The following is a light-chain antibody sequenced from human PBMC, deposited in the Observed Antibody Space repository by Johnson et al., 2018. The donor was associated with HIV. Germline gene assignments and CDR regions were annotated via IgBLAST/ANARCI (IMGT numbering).Light chain of an antibody. CDR1: SSNIGNNY. J-gene: IGLJ1*01. CDR3: GTWDKSLNTGAV. CDR2: DND. Sequence: QSVLTQPPSVSAAPGQKVTISCSGSSSNIGNNYVSWYQQLPGTAPKLLIYDNDKRPSGIPDRFSGSKSGTSATLGITGLQTGDEGDYYCGTWDKSLNTGAVFGTGTKVTVL. V-gene: IGLV1-51*01.